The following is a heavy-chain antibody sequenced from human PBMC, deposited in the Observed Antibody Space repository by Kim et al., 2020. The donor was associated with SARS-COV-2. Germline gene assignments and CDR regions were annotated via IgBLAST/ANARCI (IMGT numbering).Heavy chain of an antibody. CDR3: ARSGGMSTRHYGMDV. Sequence: GGSLRLSCAASGSTFGNYGMHWVRQAPGKGLEWVGVILYDGENKNYADSVQGRFTISRDNSKTTLYLEMNSLRAEDTAVYYCARSGGMSTRHYGMDVWGQGATVTVFS. V-gene: IGHV3-33*03. CDR1: GSTFGNYG. CDR2: ILYDGENK. J-gene: IGHJ6*02. D-gene: IGHD3-10*01.